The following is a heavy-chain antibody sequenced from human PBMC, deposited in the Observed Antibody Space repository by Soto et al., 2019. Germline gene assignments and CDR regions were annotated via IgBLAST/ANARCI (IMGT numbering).Heavy chain of an antibody. CDR3: AHMPRGIVVVVAATPRLNWFDP. D-gene: IGHD2-15*01. J-gene: IGHJ5*02. CDR2: IYWDDDK. CDR1: GFSLSTSGVG. V-gene: IGHV2-5*02. Sequence: QITLKESGPTLVKPTQTLTLTCTFSGFSLSTSGVGVGWIRQPPGKALEWLALIYWDDDKRYSPSLKSRLTITKDTSKNQVVLTMTNMDPVDTATYYCAHMPRGIVVVVAATPRLNWFDPWGQGTLVTVSS.